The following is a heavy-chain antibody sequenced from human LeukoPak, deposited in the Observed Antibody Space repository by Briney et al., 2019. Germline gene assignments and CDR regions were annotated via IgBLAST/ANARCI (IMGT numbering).Heavy chain of an antibody. CDR2: SNPHSGKT. V-gene: IGHV1-8*01. D-gene: IGHD7-27*01. CDR1: GYPFRNYN. CDR3: ARDLGLGAWLDP. J-gene: IGHJ5*02. Sequence: ASVKVSCKTSGYPFRNYNINWVRQATGQGLEWMGWSNPHSGKTGYAQKFQGRVTMTTDTSANTAYVDLRSLRSEDTAVYYCARDLGLGAWLDPWGQGTLVTVSS.